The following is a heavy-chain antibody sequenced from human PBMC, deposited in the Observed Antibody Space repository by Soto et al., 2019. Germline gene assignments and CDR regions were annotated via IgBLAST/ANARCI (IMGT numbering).Heavy chain of an antibody. V-gene: IGHV3-48*01. CDR3: ARDIRRIWGENDAFDI. D-gene: IGHD3-16*01. CDR2: ISSSSSTI. J-gene: IGHJ3*02. CDR1: GFTFSSYS. Sequence: GGSLRLSCAASGFTFSSYSMNWVRQAPGKGLEWVSYISSSSSTIYYADSVKGRFTISRDNAKNSLYLQMNSLRAEDTAVYYCARDIRRIWGENDAFDIWGQGTMVTVSS.